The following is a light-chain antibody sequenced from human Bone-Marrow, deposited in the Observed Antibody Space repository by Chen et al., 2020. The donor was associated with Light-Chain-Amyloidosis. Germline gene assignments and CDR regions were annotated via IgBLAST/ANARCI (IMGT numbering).Light chain of an antibody. J-gene: IGKJ3*01. V-gene: IGKV1-5*03. Sequence: DIQMTQSPSTLSASVGDRVTITCRASQSISSWLAWYQQKPGKAPKLLIYKASSLESGVPSRFSGSGSGTEFTLTISGLQPDDFATYYCQQYNSYSFGPGTKVDIK. CDR1: QSISSW. CDR3: QQYNSYS. CDR2: KAS.